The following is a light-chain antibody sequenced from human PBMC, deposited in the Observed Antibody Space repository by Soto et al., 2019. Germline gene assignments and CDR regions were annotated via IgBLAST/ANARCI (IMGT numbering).Light chain of an antibody. CDR3: QQYNSYPYT. CDR2: DVS. V-gene: IGKV1-5*01. Sequence: DIQMTQSPSTLSASVGDRVTITCRASQSISSWLAWYQQKPGKAPKLLIFDVSILESGVPSRFSGSGSGTEFTLSISSLQPDDFATYCFQQYNSYPYTFGQGTKLDIK. J-gene: IGKJ2*01. CDR1: QSISSW.